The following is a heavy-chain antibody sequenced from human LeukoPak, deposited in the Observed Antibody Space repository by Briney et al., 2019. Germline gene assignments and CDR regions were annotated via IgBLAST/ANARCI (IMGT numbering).Heavy chain of an antibody. D-gene: IGHD6-6*01. J-gene: IGHJ4*02. CDR3: ARGREEVVHY. Sequence: ASVKVSCKASGYTFTAYYIHWVRQAPGLGLEWMGWFNPNTGGTNYAQKFQGRVTMTRDTSISTAYMELSRLRSDDTAVYYCARGREEVVHYWGQGTLVTVSS. V-gene: IGHV1-2*02. CDR2: FNPNTGGT. CDR1: GYTFTAYY.